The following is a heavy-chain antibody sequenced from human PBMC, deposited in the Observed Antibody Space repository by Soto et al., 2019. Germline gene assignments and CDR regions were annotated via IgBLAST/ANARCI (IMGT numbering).Heavy chain of an antibody. V-gene: IGHV1-18*01. CDR3: ARDVLIPIRWGYATPPQYNYHGMDV. D-gene: IGHD5-12*01. Sequence: QVQLVQSGAEVMKPGASVKVSCKASGYTFTTFGISWVRQAPGQGLEWMGWINTYNGNTDYAQKFQGRVTMTTETSTRTAHMELRSLRSDDTAVYYCARDVLIPIRWGYATPPQYNYHGMDVWGQGTTVSVSS. CDR2: INTYNGNT. CDR1: GYTFTTFG. J-gene: IGHJ6*02.